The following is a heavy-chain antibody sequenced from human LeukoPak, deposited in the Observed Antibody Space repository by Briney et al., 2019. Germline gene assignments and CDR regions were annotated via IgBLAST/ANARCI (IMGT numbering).Heavy chain of an antibody. V-gene: IGHV3-48*03. J-gene: IGHJ4*02. Sequence: PGGSLRLSCAVSGFTFSSYEMNWVCQAPGKGLEWVSYISSGGSAIYYADSVRGRFTISRDNARNSLYLQMNSLRIEDTAVYYCVSGYRNGVDYWGQGILVTVSS. CDR2: ISSGGSAI. CDR1: GFTFSSYE. D-gene: IGHD5-12*01. CDR3: VSGYRNGVDY.